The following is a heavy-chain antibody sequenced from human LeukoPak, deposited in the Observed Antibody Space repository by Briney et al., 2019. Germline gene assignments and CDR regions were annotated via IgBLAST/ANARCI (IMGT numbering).Heavy chain of an antibody. Sequence: PSETLSLTCTVSGGSISSYYWSWLRQPPGKGLEWIGYIYYSGSTNYNPSLKSRVTISVDTSKNQFSLKLSSVTAADTAVYYCASDLVVGAFDIWGQGTMVTVSS. J-gene: IGHJ3*02. D-gene: IGHD2-8*02. CDR2: IYYSGST. CDR3: ASDLVVGAFDI. V-gene: IGHV4-59*01. CDR1: GGSISSYY.